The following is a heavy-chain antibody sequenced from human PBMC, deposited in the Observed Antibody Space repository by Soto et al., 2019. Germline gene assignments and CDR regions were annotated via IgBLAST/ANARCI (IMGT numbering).Heavy chain of an antibody. Sequence: PSETLSLTWAVSGGSISRGCYSWSCIRPPPGKGLEWIGYIYHSGSTYYNPSLKSRVTISVDRSKNQFSLKLSSVTAADTAVYYCARVPDRWGQGTLVTVSS. CDR1: GGSISRGCYS. CDR2: IYHSGST. D-gene: IGHD2-2*01. V-gene: IGHV4-30-2*01. J-gene: IGHJ4*02. CDR3: ARVPDR.